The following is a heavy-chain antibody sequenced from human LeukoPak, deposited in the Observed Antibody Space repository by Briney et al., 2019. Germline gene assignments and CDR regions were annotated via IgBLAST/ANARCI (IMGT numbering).Heavy chain of an antibody. CDR2: INHSGST. CDR1: GGSFSGYY. J-gene: IGHJ3*02. D-gene: IGHD2-2*01. Sequence: TSETLSLTCAVYGGSFSGYYWSWIRQPPGKGLEWIGEINHSGSTNYNPSLKSRVTISVDTSKNQFSLKLSSVTAADTAVYYCARGTAYRPIVVVPAARPDAFDIWGQGTMVTVSS. CDR3: ARGTAYRPIVVVPAARPDAFDI. V-gene: IGHV4-34*01.